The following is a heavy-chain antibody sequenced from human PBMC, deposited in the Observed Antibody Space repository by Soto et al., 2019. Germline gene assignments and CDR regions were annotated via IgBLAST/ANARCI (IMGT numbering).Heavy chain of an antibody. CDR1: GADINSGGFT. J-gene: IGHJ6*02. D-gene: IGHD2-8*01. CDR3: AKDHCTL. Sequence: LSLTCSVSGADINSGGFTWTWIRQHAGKGLEWLGYISHSGSTDYNPSPKSRLSISGDTSKNHFSLTLTSVTAEDTALYYCAKDHCTLRGQGTTVTVSS. CDR2: ISHSGST. V-gene: IGHV4-31*03.